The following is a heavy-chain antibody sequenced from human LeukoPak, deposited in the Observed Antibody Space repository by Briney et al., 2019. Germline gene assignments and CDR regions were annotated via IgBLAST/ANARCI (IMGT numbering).Heavy chain of an antibody. CDR3: ARLLSYDVLTDNYYKYYMDV. CDR1: GGSIISNNYY. Sequence: SETLSLTCTVSGGSIISNNYYWGWIRLPPGKGLEWIGSIYYTGSTYYNPSLNSRVTMSVDTSMVTAADTAVYYCARLLSYDVLTDNYYKYYMDVWGEGTTVTVSS. V-gene: IGHV4-39*01. D-gene: IGHD3-9*01. J-gene: IGHJ6*03. CDR2: IYYTGST.